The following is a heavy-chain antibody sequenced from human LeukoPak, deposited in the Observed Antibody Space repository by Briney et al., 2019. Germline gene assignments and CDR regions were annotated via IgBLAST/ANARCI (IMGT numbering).Heavy chain of an antibody. Sequence: GGSLRLSCVASGFTFSNYEMNWVRQAPGKGLEWVSYISSSGSTKHYTDSVKGRFTISRDNAKNSLYLQMNSLRAEDTAVYYCAALAYYYGSGASGPNIDYWGQGTLVTVSS. D-gene: IGHD3-10*01. CDR2: ISSSGSTK. J-gene: IGHJ4*02. V-gene: IGHV3-48*03. CDR1: GFTFSNYE. CDR3: AALAYYYGSGASGPNIDY.